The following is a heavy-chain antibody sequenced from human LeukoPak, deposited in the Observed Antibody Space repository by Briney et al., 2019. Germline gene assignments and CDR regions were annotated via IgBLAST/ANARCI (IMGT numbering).Heavy chain of an antibody. CDR2: ISGSGDRI. V-gene: IGHV3-23*01. D-gene: IGHD6-6*01. J-gene: IGHJ4*02. CDR3: ARYGISSLDY. Sequence: GGSLRLSCAVSGFTFSTYAMNWVRQAPGKGLEWVSAISGSGDRIYYANFVKGRFTVSRDNSKNTLYLQMNNLRAEDTAVYYCARYGISSLDYWGQGTLVTVSS. CDR1: GFTFSTYA.